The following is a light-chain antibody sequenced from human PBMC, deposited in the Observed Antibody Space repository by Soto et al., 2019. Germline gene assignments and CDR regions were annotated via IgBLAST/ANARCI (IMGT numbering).Light chain of an antibody. Sequence: QSALTQPPSVSGAPGQRVTISCTGSSSNIGAGYDVHWYQQLPGTAPKLLIYGNSNRPSGVPDRFSGSKSGTSASLAITGLQAEDEADYYCQSYDSSRYVFGNGTKVT. CDR1: SSNIGAGYD. CDR3: QSYDSSRYV. J-gene: IGLJ1*01. CDR2: GNS. V-gene: IGLV1-40*01.